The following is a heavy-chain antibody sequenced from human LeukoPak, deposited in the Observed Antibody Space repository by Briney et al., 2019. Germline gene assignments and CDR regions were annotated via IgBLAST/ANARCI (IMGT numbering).Heavy chain of an antibody. CDR3: ARDDTHYGSSGSFYDAFDI. CDR1: GFAFSNYW. V-gene: IGHV3-7*01. J-gene: IGHJ3*02. Sequence: GGSLRLSCAASGFAFSNYWMTWVRRAPGKGLEWVANIRRDGSETHYVDSVMGRFTISRDNAKNSLYLQMNSLRAEDTAVYYCARDDTHYGSSGSFYDAFDIWGQGTMVTVSS. CDR2: IRRDGSET. D-gene: IGHD3-22*01.